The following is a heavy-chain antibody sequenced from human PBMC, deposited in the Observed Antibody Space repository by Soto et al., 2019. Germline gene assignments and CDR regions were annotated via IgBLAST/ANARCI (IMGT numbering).Heavy chain of an antibody. CDR3: ARGPSNIFDWPPNPPLGF. CDR1: GGSFSGYY. J-gene: IGHJ4*02. Sequence: SETLSLTCAIYGGSFSGYYWSWIRQPPGKGLEWIGEINHSGSTNYNPSLKSRVTISVDTSKNQFSLKLSSVTAADTAVYYCARGPSNIFDWPPNPPLGFRGQGTLVTVSS. V-gene: IGHV4-34*01. D-gene: IGHD3-9*01. CDR2: INHSGST.